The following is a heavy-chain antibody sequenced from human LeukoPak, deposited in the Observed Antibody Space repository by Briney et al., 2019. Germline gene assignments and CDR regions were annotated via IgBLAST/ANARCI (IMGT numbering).Heavy chain of an antibody. J-gene: IGHJ3*02. D-gene: IGHD4-17*01. CDR3: AKGYKVTTYDVDVFDI. CDR2: ISGSGGST. V-gene: IGHV3-23*01. Sequence: PGGSLRLSCAASGFTFSSYAMSWVRQAPGKGLEWVSAISGSGGSTYYADSVKGRFTISRDNSKNTLYLQMNSLRAEDTAVYYCAKGYKVTTYDVDVFDIWGQGTMVTVSS. CDR1: GFTFSSYA.